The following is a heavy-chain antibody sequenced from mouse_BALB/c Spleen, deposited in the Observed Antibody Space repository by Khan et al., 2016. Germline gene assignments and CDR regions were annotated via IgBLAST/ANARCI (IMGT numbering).Heavy chain of an antibody. J-gene: IGHJ2*01. Sequence: VQLQQSGAELVKPGASVKLSCTTSGFNIKDTYMHWVKQRPEQGLEWIGRIDPANGNTKYDPKFQGKATITADTSSNTAYLQLSSLTSEDIAVYYFASLLLRFHYWGQGTTLTVSS. CDR2: IDPANGNT. D-gene: IGHD1-1*01. CDR1: GFNIKDTY. CDR3: ASLLLRFHY. V-gene: IGHV14-3*02.